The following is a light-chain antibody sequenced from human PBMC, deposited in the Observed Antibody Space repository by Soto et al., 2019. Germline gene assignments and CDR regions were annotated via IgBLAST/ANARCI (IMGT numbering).Light chain of an antibody. CDR3: QEFNSAPFT. V-gene: IGKV1-27*01. Sequence: DIQMTQSPSSLSASVGDRVTITCRTSQGISNSLAWYQQKPGKVPKLLIYAASTLQSGVPSRFSGSGSRTDFTLTISSLQPEDVATYYCQEFNSAPFTFGPGTKVDIK. CDR1: QGISNS. J-gene: IGKJ3*01. CDR2: AAS.